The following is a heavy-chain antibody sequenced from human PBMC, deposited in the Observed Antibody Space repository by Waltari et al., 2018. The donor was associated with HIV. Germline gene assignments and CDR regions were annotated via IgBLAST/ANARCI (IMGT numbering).Heavy chain of an antibody. V-gene: IGHV2-5*01. D-gene: IGHD4-17*01. CDR1: GFSLSTSGVG. Sequence: QITLKESGPTLVKPTQTLTLACTFSGFSLSTSGVGGVWILQPPGKALEWLALIYWNDDKRYSPSLKSRLTITKDTSKNQVVLTMTNMDPVDTATYYCAHYDRQTTPYAEYFQHWGQGTLVTVSS. CDR2: IYWNDDK. J-gene: IGHJ1*01. CDR3: AHYDRQTTPYAEYFQH.